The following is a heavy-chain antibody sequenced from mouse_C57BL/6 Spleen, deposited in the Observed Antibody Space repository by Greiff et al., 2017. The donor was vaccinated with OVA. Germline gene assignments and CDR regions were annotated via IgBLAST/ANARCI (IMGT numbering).Heavy chain of an antibody. D-gene: IGHD1-1*01. Sequence: EVQLQQSGPELVKPGASVKISCQASGYSFTGYYMNWVKHSPEKSLEWIGEINPSTGGTTYTQKLKAKATLPVDKSSSTAYMQLKRLTSEDSAFYYSASSEYYDGDWYFDVWGTGTTVTVSS. CDR2: INPSTGGT. CDR1: GYSFTGYY. J-gene: IGHJ1*03. CDR3: ASSEYYDGDWYFDV. V-gene: IGHV1-42*01.